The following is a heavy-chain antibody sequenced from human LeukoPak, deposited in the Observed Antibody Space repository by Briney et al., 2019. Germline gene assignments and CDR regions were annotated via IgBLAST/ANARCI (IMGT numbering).Heavy chain of an antibody. J-gene: IGHJ4*02. Sequence: ASVKVSCKASGYTFTSYDINWVRHATGQGLEWMGRVSPNTGKTDYAQIFQDRVTITSDISINTAYMELTGLSSDDTAVYYCARDSGRGRIFDYWGQGTLVTVSS. V-gene: IGHV1-8*01. CDR2: VSPNTGKT. CDR1: GYTFTSYD. CDR3: ARDSGRGRIFDY. D-gene: IGHD1-26*01.